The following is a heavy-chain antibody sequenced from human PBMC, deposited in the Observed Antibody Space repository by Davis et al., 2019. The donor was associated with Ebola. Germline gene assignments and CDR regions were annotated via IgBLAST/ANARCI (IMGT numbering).Heavy chain of an antibody. V-gene: IGHV1-2*02. D-gene: IGHD2-15*01. CDR3: ARDLRYCSGGSCYSFWFDP. CDR1: GYTFTGYY. J-gene: IGHJ5*02. Sequence: ASVKVSCKASGYTFTGYYMHWVRQAPGQGLEWMGWINPNSGGTNYAQKFQGRVTMTRDTSISTAYMELSRLRSDDTAVYYCARDLRYCSGGSCYSFWFDPWGQGTLVTVSS. CDR2: INPNSGGT.